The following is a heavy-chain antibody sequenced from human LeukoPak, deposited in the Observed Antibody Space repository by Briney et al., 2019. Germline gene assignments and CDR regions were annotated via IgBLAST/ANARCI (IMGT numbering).Heavy chain of an antibody. CDR1: GFTFSNYA. V-gene: IGHV3-30*18. CDR2: ISYDGTDK. D-gene: IGHD6-19*01. Sequence: RGRSLRLSCAASGFTFSNYAMHWARQAPGKGLEWVAVISYDGTDKYYADSVKGRFTISRDNSKNTLFLQMNSLRAEDTAMYYCAKGEGGDSGWYGDYWGQGTLVTVPS. J-gene: IGHJ4*02. CDR3: AKGEGGDSGWYGDY.